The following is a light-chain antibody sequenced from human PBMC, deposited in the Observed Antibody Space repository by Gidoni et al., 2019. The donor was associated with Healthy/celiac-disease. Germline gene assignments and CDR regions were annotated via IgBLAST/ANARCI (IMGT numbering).Light chain of an antibody. Sequence: DIQLTQSPSFLSASVGDRVTITCRASQGISSYLAWYQQKPGNAPKLLIYAASTLQSGVPSRFSGSGSATEFTLTISSLQPEDFATYYCQQLNSYPLFTFGPGTKVDIK. J-gene: IGKJ3*01. CDR2: AAS. CDR3: QQLNSYPLFT. CDR1: QGISSY. V-gene: IGKV1-9*01.